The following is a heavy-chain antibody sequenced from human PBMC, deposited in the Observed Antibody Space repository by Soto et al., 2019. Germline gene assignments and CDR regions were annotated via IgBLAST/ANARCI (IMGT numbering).Heavy chain of an antibody. CDR2: IIPIFGTA. D-gene: IGHD3-22*01. CDR1: GGTFSSYA. J-gene: IGHJ4*02. V-gene: IGHV1-69*13. CDR3: ARDRYYYDSSGPTTGRLDY. Sequence: SVKVSCKASGGTFSSYAISWVRQAPGQGLEWMGGIIPIFGTANYAQKFQGRVTITADESTSTAYMELSSLRSEDTAVYYCARDRYYYDSSGPTTGRLDYWGQGTLVTVSS.